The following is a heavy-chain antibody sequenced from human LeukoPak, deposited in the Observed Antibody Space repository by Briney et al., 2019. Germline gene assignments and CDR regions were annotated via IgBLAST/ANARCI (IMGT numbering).Heavy chain of an antibody. CDR3: ARLRSSWAPALDY. J-gene: IGHJ4*02. V-gene: IGHV5-10-1*01. Sequence: PGESLKISCKGSGYSFTSYWISWVRQMPGKGLEWMGRIDPSDSYTDYSPSFQGHVTISADKSISTAYLQWSSLKASDTAMYYCARLRSSWAPALDYWGQGTLVTVSS. CDR1: GYSFTSYW. CDR2: IDPSDSYT. D-gene: IGHD6-13*01.